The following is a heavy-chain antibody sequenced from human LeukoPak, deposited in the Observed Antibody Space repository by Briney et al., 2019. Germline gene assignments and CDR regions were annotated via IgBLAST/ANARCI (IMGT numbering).Heavy chain of an antibody. CDR3: AKTADCSGGSCYSPYYFDY. J-gene: IGHJ4*02. CDR2: MSFDGSHT. V-gene: IGHV3-30*18. CDR1: GFTFSSYG. Sequence: GGSLRLSCAASGFTFSSYGMHWVRQAPGKGLEWVAVMSFDGSHTYYADSVKGRFTISRDNSKNTLYLQMNSLRAEDTAVYYCAKTADCSGGSCYSPYYFDYWGQGTLVTVSS. D-gene: IGHD2-15*01.